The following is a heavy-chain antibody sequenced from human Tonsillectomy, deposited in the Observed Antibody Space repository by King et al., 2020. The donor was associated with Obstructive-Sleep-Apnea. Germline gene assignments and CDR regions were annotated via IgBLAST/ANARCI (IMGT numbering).Heavy chain of an antibody. CDR3: AGDGYSYAYAIDY. D-gene: IGHD5-18*01. CDR1: GFTFSSYS. J-gene: IGHJ4*02. CDR2: ISSSSSTI. V-gene: IGHV3-48*04. Sequence: QLVQSGGGLVQPGGSLRLSCAASGFTFSSYSMNWVRQAPGRGLEWVSYISSSSSTIYYADSVKGRFTIPRDNAKNSLYLQMNRLRAEDTAVYYCAGDGYSYAYAIDYWGQGTLVTVSS.